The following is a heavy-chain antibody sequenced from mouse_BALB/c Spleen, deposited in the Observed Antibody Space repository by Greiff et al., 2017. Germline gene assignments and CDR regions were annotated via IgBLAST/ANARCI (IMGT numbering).Heavy chain of an antibody. CDR1: GYTFTSYW. CDR2: INPSTGYT. J-gene: IGHJ4*01. D-gene: IGHD2-1*01. Sequence: VKLMESGAELAKPGASVKMSCKASGYTFTSYWMHWVKQRPGQGLEWIGYINPSTGYTEYNQKFKDKATLTADKSSSTAYMQLSSLTSEDSAVYYCARGIYGNYAMDYWGQGTSVTVSS. V-gene: IGHV1-7*01. CDR3: ARGIYGNYAMDY.